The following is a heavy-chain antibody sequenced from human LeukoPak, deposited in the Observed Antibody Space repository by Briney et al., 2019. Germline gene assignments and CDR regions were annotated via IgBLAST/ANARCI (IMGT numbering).Heavy chain of an antibody. V-gene: IGHV4-59*08. D-gene: IGHD6-19*01. CDR1: GGSISSYY. CDR3: ARGAVAGTPRNYFDS. CDR2: IYYSGST. Sequence: SETLSLTCTVSGGSISSYYWSWIRQPPGKGLEWIGYIYYSGSTNYNPSLKSRVTISVDTSKNQFSLKLSSVTAADTAVYYCARGAVAGTPRNYFDSWGQGPLVTVSS. J-gene: IGHJ4*02.